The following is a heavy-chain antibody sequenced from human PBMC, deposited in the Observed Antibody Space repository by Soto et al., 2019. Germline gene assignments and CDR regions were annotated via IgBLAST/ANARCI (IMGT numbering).Heavy chain of an antibody. CDR1: GGSFNNDY. Sequence: SETLSLTCTISGGSFNNDYWTWIRQSPGKGLEWIGYIFHSGITDYNPSVKSRVTISIDKSKNLFSLKLTSVTAADTAVYYCARDRYFYDSAGYYRTLDSWGQGIPVTVSS. CDR2: IFHSGIT. V-gene: IGHV4-59*01. D-gene: IGHD3-22*01. CDR3: ARDRYFYDSAGYYRTLDS. J-gene: IGHJ5*01.